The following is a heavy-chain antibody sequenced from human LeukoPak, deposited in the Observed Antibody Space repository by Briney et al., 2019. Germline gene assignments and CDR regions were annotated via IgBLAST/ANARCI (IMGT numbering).Heavy chain of an antibody. Sequence: ASVKVSCKASGYTFTSYYMHWVRQATGQGLEWMGWMNPNSGNTGYAQKFQGRVTMTRNTSISTAYMELSSLRSEDTAVYYCARGGSYYYDSSGYSFDYWGQGTLVTVSS. V-gene: IGHV1-8*02. CDR1: GYTFTSYY. CDR2: MNPNSGNT. J-gene: IGHJ4*02. D-gene: IGHD3-22*01. CDR3: ARGGSYYYDSSGYSFDY.